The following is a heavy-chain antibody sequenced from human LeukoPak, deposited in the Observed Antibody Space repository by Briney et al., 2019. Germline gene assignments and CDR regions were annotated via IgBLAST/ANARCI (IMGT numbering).Heavy chain of an antibody. CDR1: GFTFSSYG. J-gene: IGHJ4*02. CDR3: AKDFFDY. Sequence: PGVSLRLSCAASGFTFSSYGMHWVRQAPGKGLEWVAVISYDGSHKYYADSVKGRFTISRDDSKNTLYLQMNTLRAEDTAVYYCAKDFFDYWGQGTLVAVSS. CDR2: ISYDGSHK. V-gene: IGHV3-30*18.